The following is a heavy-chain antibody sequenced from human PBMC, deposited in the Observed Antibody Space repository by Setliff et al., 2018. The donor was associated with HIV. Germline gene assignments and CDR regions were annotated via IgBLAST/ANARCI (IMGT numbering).Heavy chain of an antibody. CDR1: GFTLSNTY. CDR2: LYGSGDT. J-gene: IGHJ6*03. V-gene: IGHV3-66*03. Sequence: PGGSLRLSCAASGFTLSNTYMAWVRQAPGKRPEWVSTLYGSGDTYHADSVKGRFTLSRDTSKNTMYLQMNSLRREDTAVYYCAKDPEYSSSYYFFYMDVWGKGTTVTVSS. D-gene: IGHD6-6*01. CDR3: AKDPEYSSSYYFFYMDV.